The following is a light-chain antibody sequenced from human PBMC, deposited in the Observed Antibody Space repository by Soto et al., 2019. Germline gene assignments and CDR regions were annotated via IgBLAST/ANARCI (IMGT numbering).Light chain of an antibody. CDR2: GAS. Sequence: EIVLTQSPGTLSLSPGERATLSCRASQSVSSSDLAWYQQKPGQAPRLLIYGASSRATGIPDRFSGSGFGTDFTLTISRLEPEDFAVYYCQQYGSSPFTFGPGTKVDIK. V-gene: IGKV3-20*01. CDR1: QSVSSSD. CDR3: QQYGSSPFT. J-gene: IGKJ3*01.